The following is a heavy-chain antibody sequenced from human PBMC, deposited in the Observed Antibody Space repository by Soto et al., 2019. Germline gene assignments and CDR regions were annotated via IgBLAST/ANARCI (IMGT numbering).Heavy chain of an antibody. J-gene: IGHJ6*02. CDR1: GGSMNSYF. Sequence: QVQLQESGPGLVKPSETLSLICTVSGGSMNSYFWNWIRQSPGKGLEWIGYIYYNGSANYNPSLKSRVAILVDTSNNQFSLKLTSVTAADTAVYYCARERVSIFGVVLPAGVDVWGQGSTVTVSS. V-gene: IGHV4-59*01. CDR3: ARERVSIFGVVLPAGVDV. CDR2: IYYNGSA. D-gene: IGHD3-3*01.